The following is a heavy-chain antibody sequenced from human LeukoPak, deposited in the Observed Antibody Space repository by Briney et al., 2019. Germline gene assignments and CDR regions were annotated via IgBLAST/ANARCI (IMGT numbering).Heavy chain of an antibody. Sequence: GESLKISCKVSGYSFTTYWIGWVRQMPGKGLEWMGIIYPGDSDTTYSPSFQGQVTISADKSISTAYLQWSSLKASDTAMYYCARQMGGWTSPLQYWGQGTLVTVSS. D-gene: IGHD6-19*01. CDR3: ARQMGGWTSPLQY. CDR1: GYSFTTYW. J-gene: IGHJ4*02. CDR2: IYPGDSDT. V-gene: IGHV5-51*01.